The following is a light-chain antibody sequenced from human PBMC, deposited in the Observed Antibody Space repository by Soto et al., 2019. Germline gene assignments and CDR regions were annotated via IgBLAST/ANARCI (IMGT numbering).Light chain of an antibody. V-gene: IGKV1-5*03. Sequence: DIPMTQSPPTLSASVGDRVTITCRASQSISSWLAWYQQKPGKAPKLLIYKASSLESRVPSRFSGSGSGTDFTLTISSLQPDDFANYCCQQYNSSQTFRQGTKVDIK. J-gene: IGKJ1*01. CDR2: KAS. CDR1: QSISSW. CDR3: QQYNSSQT.